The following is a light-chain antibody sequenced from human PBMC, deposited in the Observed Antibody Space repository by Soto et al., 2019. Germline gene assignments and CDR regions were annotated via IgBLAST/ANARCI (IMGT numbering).Light chain of an antibody. CDR2: GAS. CDR3: QQYNSWPPLT. Sequence: EIVMTQSPVTLSVSPGERATLSCRASQSVSSNLAWYQQKPGQAPRLLIYGASTRATGIPARFSGSGSGTEFTLTISSLQSEDLAVYYCQQYNSWPPLTFGGGTKVEIK. V-gene: IGKV3-15*01. J-gene: IGKJ4*01. CDR1: QSVSSN.